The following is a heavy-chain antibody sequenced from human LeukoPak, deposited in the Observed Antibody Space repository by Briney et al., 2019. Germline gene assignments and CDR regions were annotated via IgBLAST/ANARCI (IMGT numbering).Heavy chain of an antibody. CDR3: ARARPLGSYSAFDY. V-gene: IGHV3-30-3*01. CDR2: ISYDGSNK. CDR1: GFTFSSYA. J-gene: IGHJ4*02. D-gene: IGHD1-26*01. Sequence: HPGGSLRLSCAASGFTFSSYAMHWVRQAPGKGLEWVAVISYDGSNKYYADSVKGRFTISRDNSKNTLYLQMNSLRAEDTAVYYCARARPLGSYSAFDYWGQGTLVTVSS.